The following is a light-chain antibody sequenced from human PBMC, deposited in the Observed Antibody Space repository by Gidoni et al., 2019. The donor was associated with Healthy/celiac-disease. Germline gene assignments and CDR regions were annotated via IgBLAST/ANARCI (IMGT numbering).Light chain of an antibody. J-gene: IGKJ2*01. CDR3: QQYNSYPYT. CDR1: QSISVW. CDR2: KAS. Sequence: DIQMTQSPSTLSTSVGDRVTITCRASQSISVWLAWYQQRPGKAPNLLIYKASSLESGVPSRFSGSGSGTEFTLTISSLQPDDFATYYCQQYNSYPYTFXXXTKLEIK. V-gene: IGKV1-5*03.